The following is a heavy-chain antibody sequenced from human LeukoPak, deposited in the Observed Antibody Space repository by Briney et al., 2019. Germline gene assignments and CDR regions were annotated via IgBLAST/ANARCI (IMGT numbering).Heavy chain of an antibody. V-gene: IGHV3-23*01. CDR3: AKRGVVIRVILVGFHKEAYYFDS. Sequence: PGGSLRLSCAVSGITLSNYGMSWVRQAPGKGLEWVAGISGSGCSTNYADSVRGRFTISRDNPKNTLYLQMNILRAEYTAVYFCAKRGVVIRVILVGFHKEAYYFDSWGQGALVTVSS. D-gene: IGHD2-21*01. CDR1: GITLSNYG. J-gene: IGHJ4*02. CDR2: ISGSGCST.